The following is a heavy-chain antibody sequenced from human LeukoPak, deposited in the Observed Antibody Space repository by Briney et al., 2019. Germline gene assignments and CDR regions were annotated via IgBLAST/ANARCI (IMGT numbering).Heavy chain of an antibody. CDR2: IIPILGIA. CDR1: GGTFSSYA. J-gene: IGHJ3*02. CDR3: ARQPLRSRGAEYAFDI. Sequence: ASVKVSCKASGGTFSSYAIGWVRQAPGQGLEWMGRIIPILGIANYAQKFQGRVTITADKSTSTAYMELSSLRSEDTAVYYCARQPLRSRGAEYAFDIWGQGTMVTVSS. V-gene: IGHV1-69*04. D-gene: IGHD2-2*01.